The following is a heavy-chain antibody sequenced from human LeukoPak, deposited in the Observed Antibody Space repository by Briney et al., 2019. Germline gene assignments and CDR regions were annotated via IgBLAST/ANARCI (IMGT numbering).Heavy chain of an antibody. CDR1: EFSFSTYW. J-gene: IGHJ6*03. Sequence: GGSLRLSCAASEFSFSTYWMSWVRQAPGKGLEWVANIKEDGTEKYHVVSVKGRFTISRDNAKKSLYLQMNSLRDDDTAVYFCARSPAGDAWPPAYYMDVWGKGTTVTVSS. CDR3: ARSPAGDAWPPAYYMDV. D-gene: IGHD3-10*01. V-gene: IGHV3-7*01. CDR2: IKEDGTEK.